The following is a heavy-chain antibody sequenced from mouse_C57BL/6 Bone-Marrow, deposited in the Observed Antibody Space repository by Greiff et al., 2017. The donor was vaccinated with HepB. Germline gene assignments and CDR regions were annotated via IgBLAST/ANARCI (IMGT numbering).Heavy chain of an antibody. CDR2: IDPENGDT. Sequence: EVQLQQSGAELVRPGASVKLSCTASGFNIKDDYMHWVKQRPEQGLEWIGWIDPENGDTEYASKFQGKAPITADTSSNTAYLQLSSLTSEDTAVYYCTTRDPYGSSAWFAYWSGATLVTVSA. J-gene: IGHJ3*01. D-gene: IGHD1-1*01. V-gene: IGHV14-4*01. CDR3: TTRDPYGSSAWFAY. CDR1: GFNIKDDY.